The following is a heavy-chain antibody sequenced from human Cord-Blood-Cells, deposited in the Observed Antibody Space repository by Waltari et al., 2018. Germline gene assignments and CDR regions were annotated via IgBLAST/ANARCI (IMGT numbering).Heavy chain of an antibody. V-gene: IGHV4-34*01. D-gene: IGHD3-10*01. CDR2: INHSGST. J-gene: IGHJ3*02. CDR3: ARGRVYYYGSGSYNAFDI. Sequence: QVQLQQWGAGLLKPSETLSPTCAVYGGSFSGYYWSWIRRPRGQGLEWIGEINHSGSTNYNPSLKSRVTISVDTSKNQFSLKLSSVTAADTAVYYCARGRVYYYGSGSYNAFDIWGQGTMVTVSS. CDR1: GGSFSGYY.